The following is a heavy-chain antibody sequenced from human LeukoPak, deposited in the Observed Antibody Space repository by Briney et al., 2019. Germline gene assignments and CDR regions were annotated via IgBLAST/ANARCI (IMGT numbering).Heavy chain of an antibody. CDR3: ARLDSSSWYYYFDS. CDR2: IYYSGST. V-gene: IGHV4-59*08. CDR1: GASTSSDY. Sequence: SETLSLTCTVSGASTSSDYWSWIRQPPGKGLEWIAYIYYSGSTNYNPSLKSRVTISLDTSKNQFSLKVSSVTAADTAVYYCARLDSSSWYYYFDSWGQGTLVTVSS. J-gene: IGHJ4*02. D-gene: IGHD6-13*01.